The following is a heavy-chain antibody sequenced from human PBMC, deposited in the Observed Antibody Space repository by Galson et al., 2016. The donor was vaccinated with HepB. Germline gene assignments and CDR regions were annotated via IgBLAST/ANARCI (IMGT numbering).Heavy chain of an antibody. J-gene: IGHJ4*02. D-gene: IGHD2-8*01. CDR3: ARGYTSGVPFW. CDR1: GFLINSNY. CDR2: IYSGGSI. Sequence: SLRLSCAASGFLINSNYMRWVRQAPGKGLEWVSIIYSGGSIQYADSVKGRFTVSRDTSKGLMFLQMNSLGAEDTAMYFCARGYTSGVPFWWGQGTPVTVSS. V-gene: IGHV3-53*01.